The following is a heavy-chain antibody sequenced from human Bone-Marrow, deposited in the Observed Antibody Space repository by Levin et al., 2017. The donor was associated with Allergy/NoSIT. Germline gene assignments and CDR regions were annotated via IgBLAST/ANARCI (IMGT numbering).Heavy chain of an antibody. CDR2: ISSSSSYI. D-gene: IGHD2-2*01. V-gene: IGHV3-21*01. Sequence: GGSLRLSCAASGFTFSSYSMNWVRQAPGKGLEWVSSISSSSSYIYYADSVKGRFTISRDNAKNSLYLQMNSLRAEDTAVYYCARGGLIVVVPAASASYYGMDVWGQGTTVTVSS. CDR1: GFTFSSYS. CDR3: ARGGLIVVVPAASASYYGMDV. J-gene: IGHJ6*02.